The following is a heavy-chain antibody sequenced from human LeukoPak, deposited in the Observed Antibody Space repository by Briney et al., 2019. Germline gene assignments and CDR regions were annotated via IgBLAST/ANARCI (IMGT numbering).Heavy chain of an antibody. CDR3: ARGRSLDSSSYREDY. V-gene: IGHV1-2*02. J-gene: IGHJ4*02. CDR2: INPNSGGT. D-gene: IGHD3-22*01. Sequence: GASVKVSCKASGYTFTGYYMHWVRQAPGQGLEWMGWINPNSGGTNYAQKLQGRVTMTRDTSISTAYMELSSLISEDTAVYYCARGRSLDSSSYREDYWGQGTLVTVSS. CDR1: GYTFTGYY.